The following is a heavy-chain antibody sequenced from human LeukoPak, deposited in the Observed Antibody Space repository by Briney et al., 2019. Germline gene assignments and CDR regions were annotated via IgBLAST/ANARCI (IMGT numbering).Heavy chain of an antibody. V-gene: IGHV3-48*01. D-gene: IGHD5-24*01. CDR2: ITSSSNSI. J-gene: IGHJ6*03. CDR3: ARVSITGYYYYMDV. Sequence: PGGSLRLSCAASGFNFSSYSMCWVRQAPGKGLEWLSYITSSSNSIYYADSVKGRFTISRDNAQNSLFLQMNSLRAEDTAVYYCARVSITGYYYYMDVWGKGTTVTVSS. CDR1: GFNFSSYS.